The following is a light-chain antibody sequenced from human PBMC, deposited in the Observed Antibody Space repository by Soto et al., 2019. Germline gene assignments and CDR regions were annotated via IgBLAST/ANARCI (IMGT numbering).Light chain of an antibody. J-gene: IGKJ3*01. V-gene: IGKV3-20*01. CDR1: QSVSSNY. CDR3: QQYGSSPFT. Sequence: EIVLTQSPGTLSLSPGERATLSCRASQSVSSNYLTWYQQKPGQAPRLLIYGASSRATGIPDRFSGSGSGTDFTLTISRLEPEHFAVYYCQQYGSSPFTFGPGTKVDIK. CDR2: GAS.